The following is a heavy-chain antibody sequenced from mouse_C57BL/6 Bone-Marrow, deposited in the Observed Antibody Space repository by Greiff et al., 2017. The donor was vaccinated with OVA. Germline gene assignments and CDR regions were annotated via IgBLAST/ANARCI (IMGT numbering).Heavy chain of an antibody. CDR1: GFTFTDYY. V-gene: IGHV7-3*01. CDR2: IRNKANGYTS. CDR3: ARCRLWGYYPSYAMDY. J-gene: IGHJ4*01. Sequence: DVQLVESGGGLVQPGGSLSLSCAASGFTFTDYYMSWVRQPPGKALEWLGFIRNKANGYTSEYSVSVKGRFTISRDNTQSSLYLQMNALRAEDSAAYYCARCRLWGYYPSYAMDYWGQGTSVTVSS. D-gene: IGHD2-3*01.